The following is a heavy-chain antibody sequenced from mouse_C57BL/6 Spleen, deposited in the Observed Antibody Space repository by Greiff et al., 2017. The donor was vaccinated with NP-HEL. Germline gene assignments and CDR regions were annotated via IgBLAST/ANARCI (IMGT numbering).Heavy chain of an antibody. Sequence: QVHVKQPGTELVKPGASVKLSCKASGYTFTSYWMHWVKQRPGQGLEWIGNINPSNGGTNYNEKFKSKATLTVDKSSSTAYMQLSSLTSEDSAVYYCARPGQLRPLYYFDYWGQGTTLTVSS. CDR1: GYTFTSYW. J-gene: IGHJ2*01. V-gene: IGHV1-53*01. CDR3: ARPGQLRPLYYFDY. D-gene: IGHD3-2*02. CDR2: INPSNGGT.